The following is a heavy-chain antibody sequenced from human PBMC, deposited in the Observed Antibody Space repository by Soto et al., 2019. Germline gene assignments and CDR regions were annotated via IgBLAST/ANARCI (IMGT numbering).Heavy chain of an antibody. V-gene: IGHV2-5*02. Sequence: QITLKESGPTLVRPTQTLTLTCTFSGFSLTTSGVGVGWIRQPPGKALEWLAVIYWDDDKRYSSSLKSRPTIPKDPSKNPVVLTMTNMDPVDTATYYCAHHPYYGLGSYSFDYWGQGTLVTVSS. CDR2: IYWDDDK. J-gene: IGHJ4*02. CDR3: AHHPYYGLGSYSFDY. D-gene: IGHD3-10*01. CDR1: GFSLTTSGVG.